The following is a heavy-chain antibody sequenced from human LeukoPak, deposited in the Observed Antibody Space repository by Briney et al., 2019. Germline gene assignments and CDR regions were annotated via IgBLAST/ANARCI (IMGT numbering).Heavy chain of an antibody. Sequence: SETLSLTCAVYGGSFSGYYWSWIRQPPGKGLEWIGEINHSGSTNYNPSLKSRVTISVDKSKNQFSLKLSSVTAADTAVYYCARDPGYSSSWFSPTGYGMDVWGQGTTVTVSS. CDR3: ARDPGYSSSWFSPTGYGMDV. CDR1: GGSFSGYY. CDR2: INHSGST. D-gene: IGHD6-13*01. V-gene: IGHV4-34*01. J-gene: IGHJ6*02.